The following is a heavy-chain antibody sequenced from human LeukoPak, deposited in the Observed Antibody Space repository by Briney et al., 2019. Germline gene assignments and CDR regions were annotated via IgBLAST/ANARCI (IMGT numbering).Heavy chain of an antibody. D-gene: IGHD1-26*01. J-gene: IGHJ6*03. CDR2: IYPGDSDT. Sequence: GESLKISCKGSGYSFTSYWIGWVRQMPGKGLEWMGIIYPGDSDTRYSPSFQGQVTISADKSISTAYMELSRLRSDDTAVYYCARDSNDGGRWEQLDSYMDVWGKGTTVTISS. CDR1: GYSFTSYW. V-gene: IGHV5-51*01. CDR3: ARDSNDGGRWEQLDSYMDV.